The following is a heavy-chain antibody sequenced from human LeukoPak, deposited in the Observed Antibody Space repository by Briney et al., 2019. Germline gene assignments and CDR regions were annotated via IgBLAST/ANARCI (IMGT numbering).Heavy chain of an antibody. CDR2: INTDGSIT. J-gene: IGHJ5*02. CDR1: GFVFSSYW. CDR3: TRDTLGPDDH. Sequence: PGGSLRLSCAASGFVFSSYWMHWVRQVPGKGLVWVSRINTDGSITNYADSVRGRFTISRDNAKRTLFLQMNSLRAEDTAVYYCTRDTLGPDDHWGQGTLVTVSS. V-gene: IGHV3-74*01.